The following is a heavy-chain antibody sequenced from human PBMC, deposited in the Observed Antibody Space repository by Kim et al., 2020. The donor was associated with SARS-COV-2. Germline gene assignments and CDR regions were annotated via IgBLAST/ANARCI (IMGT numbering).Heavy chain of an antibody. CDR2: IYYSGST. J-gene: IGHJ4*01. CDR1: GGSVSSGSYY. Sequence: SETLSLTCTVSGGSVSSGSYYWSWIRQPPGKGLEWIGYIYYSGSTNYNPSLKSRVTISVDTSKNQFSLKLRSVTAADTAVEYWARFRGWFGVQQTAGYWG. D-gene: IGHD3-10*01. V-gene: IGHV4-61*01. CDR3: ARFRGWFGVQQTAGY.